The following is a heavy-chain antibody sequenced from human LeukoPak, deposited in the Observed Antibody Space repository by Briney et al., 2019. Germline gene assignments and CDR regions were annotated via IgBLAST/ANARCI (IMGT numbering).Heavy chain of an antibody. D-gene: IGHD3-16*01. CDR3: ARGLGGYFDY. J-gene: IGHJ4*02. V-gene: IGHV3-21*01. CDR1: GFTFSSYS. Sequence: GGSLRLSCAASGFTFSSYSMNWVRQAPEKGLEWVSSISSSSSYIYYADSVKGRFTISRDNAKNSLYLQMNSLRAEDTAVYYCARGLGGYFDYWGQGTLVTVSS. CDR2: ISSSSSYI.